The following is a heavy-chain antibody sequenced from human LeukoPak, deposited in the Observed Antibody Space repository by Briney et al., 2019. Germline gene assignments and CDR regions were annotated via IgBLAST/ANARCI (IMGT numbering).Heavy chain of an antibody. CDR3: RMHYGPIDFDY. CDR1: GFTFSNAW. Sequence: PGGSLRLSCAASGFTFSNAWMSWVRQAPGKGLEWVGRIKSKTDGGTTDYAAPVKGRFTISRDDSKNTLYLQMNSLKTEDTAVYYCRMHYGPIDFDYWGQGTLVTVSS. J-gene: IGHJ4*02. D-gene: IGHD3-10*01. CDR2: IKSKTDGGTT. V-gene: IGHV3-15*01.